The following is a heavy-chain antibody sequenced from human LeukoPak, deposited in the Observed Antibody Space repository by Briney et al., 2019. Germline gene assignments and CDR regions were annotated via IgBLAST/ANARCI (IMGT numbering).Heavy chain of an antibody. V-gene: IGHV1-3*03. D-gene: IGHD3-22*01. Sequence: ASVKVSCKASGYTFTSYAMHWVRQAPGQRLEWMGWINAGNGNTKYSQEFQGRVTITRDTSASTAYMELSSLRSEDTAVYYCARYSLYYGSSGYYMDVWGKGTTVTISS. J-gene: IGHJ6*03. CDR1: GYTFTSYA. CDR3: ARYSLYYGSSGYYMDV. CDR2: INAGNGNT.